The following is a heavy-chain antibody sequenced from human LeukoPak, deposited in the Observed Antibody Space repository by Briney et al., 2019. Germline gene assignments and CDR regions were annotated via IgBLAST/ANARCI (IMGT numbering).Heavy chain of an antibody. CDR3: ARISRLGDLSLYRALDY. J-gene: IGHJ4*02. V-gene: IGHV3-7*01. CDR2: IKEEGGEK. D-gene: IGHD3-16*02. CDR1: GFTFTDYW. Sequence: GGSLRLSCEVSGFTFTDYWMSWVRQAPGKGLEWVANIKEEGGEKNYVDSVKGRFTISRDNALYLQMNSLRVEDSAVYYCARISRLGDLSLYRALDYWGQGTRVTVPS.